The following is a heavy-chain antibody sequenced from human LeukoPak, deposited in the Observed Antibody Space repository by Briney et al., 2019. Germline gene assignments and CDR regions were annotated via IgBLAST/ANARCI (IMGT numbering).Heavy chain of an antibody. CDR2: IYPADSDI. Sequence: GESLKISCKGSGYSINNYWIGWVRQMPGKGLEWMGIIYPADSDIRYSPSFQGQVTISADKSISTAYLQWSSLKASDTAMYYCARRGDGLNWFDPWGQGTLVTVSS. V-gene: IGHV5-51*01. CDR1: GYSINNYW. J-gene: IGHJ5*02. D-gene: IGHD5-24*01. CDR3: ARRGDGLNWFDP.